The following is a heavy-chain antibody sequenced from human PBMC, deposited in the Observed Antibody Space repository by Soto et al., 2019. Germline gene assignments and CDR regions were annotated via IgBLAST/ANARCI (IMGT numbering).Heavy chain of an antibody. D-gene: IGHD6-13*01. J-gene: IGHJ4*02. V-gene: IGHV1-18*01. CDR2: ISPYNGNT. Sequence: QVQLVQSGAEVKKPGASVKVSCKASSYTFASYGISWVRQAPGQGLEWMGWISPYNGNTIYAQKRQGRVTMTTDTSTSTAYMELRSLRCDDTAVYFCARVIAAAADFDYWGQGGLVSVSS. CDR3: ARVIAAAADFDY. CDR1: SYTFASYG.